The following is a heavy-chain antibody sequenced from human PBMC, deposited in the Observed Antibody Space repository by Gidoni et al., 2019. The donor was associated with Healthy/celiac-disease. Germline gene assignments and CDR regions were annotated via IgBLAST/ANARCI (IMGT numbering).Heavy chain of an antibody. CDR1: GFTFSSYW. CDR2: IKQDGSEK. J-gene: IGHJ6*03. V-gene: IGHV3-7*01. CDR3: ASSPLTKGYYMDV. Sequence: EVQLVESGGGLVQPGGSLRLSCAASGFTFSSYWMSWVRQAPGKGLEWVANIKQDGSEKYYVDSVKGRFTISRDNAKNSLYLQMNSLRAEDTAVYYCASSPLTKGYYMDVWGKGTTVTVSS. D-gene: IGHD4-4*01.